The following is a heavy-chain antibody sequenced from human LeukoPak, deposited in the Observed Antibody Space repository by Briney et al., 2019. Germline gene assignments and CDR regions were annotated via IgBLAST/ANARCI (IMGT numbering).Heavy chain of an antibody. J-gene: IGHJ4*02. V-gene: IGHV3-48*01. CDR1: GFTFSTYS. CDR3: AKREQKLGYFDY. D-gene: IGHD6-13*01. CDR2: ISSSSTTI. Sequence: GGSLRLSCAASGFTFSTYSMNWVRQAPGRGLEWVSYISSSSTTIYYADSVKGRFTISRDNSKNTLYLQMNSLRAEDTAVYYCAKREQKLGYFDYWGQGTLVTVSS.